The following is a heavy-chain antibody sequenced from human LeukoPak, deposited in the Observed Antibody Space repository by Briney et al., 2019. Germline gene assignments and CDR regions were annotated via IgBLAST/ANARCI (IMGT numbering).Heavy chain of an antibody. V-gene: IGHV3-74*01. CDR1: GFTFSSCA. D-gene: IGHD6-19*01. CDR3: ARVSIGWYSFDY. J-gene: IGHJ4*02. Sequence: GGSLRLSCAASGFTFSSCAMNWVRQAPGKGLEWVSRINPDGTTTSYADSVKGRFTISRDNAKDTVYLQMNSLRAEDTAVYYCARVSIGWYSFDYWGQGTLVTVSS. CDR2: INPDGTTT.